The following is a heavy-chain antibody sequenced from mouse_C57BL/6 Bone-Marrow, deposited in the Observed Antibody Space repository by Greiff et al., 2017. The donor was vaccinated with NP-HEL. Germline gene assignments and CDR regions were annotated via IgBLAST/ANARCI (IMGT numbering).Heavy chain of an antibody. CDR2: IHPNSGST. Sequence: QVQLKQPGAELVKPGASVKLSCKASGYTFTSYWMHWVKQRPGQGLEWIGMIHPNSGSTNYNEKFKSKATLTVDKSSSTAYMQLSSLTSEDSAVYYCARFWLLPWFAYWGQGTLVTVSA. CDR3: ARFWLLPWFAY. J-gene: IGHJ3*01. V-gene: IGHV1-64*01. D-gene: IGHD2-3*01. CDR1: GYTFTSYW.